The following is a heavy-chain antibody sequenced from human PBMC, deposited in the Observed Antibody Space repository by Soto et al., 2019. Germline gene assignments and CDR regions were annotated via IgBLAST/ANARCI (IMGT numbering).Heavy chain of an antibody. D-gene: IGHD3-16*01. CDR3: ARDWGGEGTFDY. Sequence: EVQLVEPGGGLVKPGGSLRLSCAASGFTFSSYSMNWVRQATGKGLEWVSSISSSSSYIYYADSVKGRFTISRDNAKNSRYLQMNSLRAEDTAVYYCARDWGGEGTFDYWGQGTLVTVSS. J-gene: IGHJ4*02. V-gene: IGHV3-21*01. CDR1: GFTFSSYS. CDR2: ISSSSSYI.